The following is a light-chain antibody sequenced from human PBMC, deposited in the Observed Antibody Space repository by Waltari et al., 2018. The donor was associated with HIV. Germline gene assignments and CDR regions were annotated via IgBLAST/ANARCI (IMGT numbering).Light chain of an antibody. CDR1: SSNIGRNT. Sequence: QSVLTQPPSASGTPGQRVTISCSGSSSNIGRNTVTWDKQRTRTAPKVLMYSNNQRPSGVQDRLCGAKSGTSASLAISGLQSEDEADYYCAAWDDSLNGYVFGTGTKVTVL. CDR3: AAWDDSLNGYV. V-gene: IGLV1-44*01. CDR2: SNN. J-gene: IGLJ1*01.